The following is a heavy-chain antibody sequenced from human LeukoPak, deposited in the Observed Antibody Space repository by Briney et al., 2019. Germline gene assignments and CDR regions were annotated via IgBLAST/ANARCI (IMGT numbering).Heavy chain of an antibody. CDR1: GGTFSSYA. CDR3: ARETYGDLNWFDP. D-gene: IGHD4-17*01. Sequence: SVKVSCKASGGTFSSYAISWVRQSPGQGHEWMGGIIPIFGTANYAQKFQGRVTITTDESTSTAYMELSSLRSEDTAVYYCARETYGDLNWFDPWGQGTLVTVSS. V-gene: IGHV1-69*05. CDR2: IIPIFGTA. J-gene: IGHJ5*02.